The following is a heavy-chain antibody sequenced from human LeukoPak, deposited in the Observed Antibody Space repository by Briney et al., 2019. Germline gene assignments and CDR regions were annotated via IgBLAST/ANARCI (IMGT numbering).Heavy chain of an antibody. J-gene: IGHJ4*02. D-gene: IGHD3-22*01. V-gene: IGHV3-23*01. CDR1: GFTFSTYA. CDR2: ISGSGANT. CDR3: AKDLQSGYDYLSPEEY. Sequence: PGGSLRLSCATSGFTFSTYAMSWVRQAPGKGLEWVSAISGSGANTYYANSVRGRFTISKDNSKNTLYLQMNNLSAEDTAVYFCAKDLQSGYDYLSPEEYRGQGTLVTVSS.